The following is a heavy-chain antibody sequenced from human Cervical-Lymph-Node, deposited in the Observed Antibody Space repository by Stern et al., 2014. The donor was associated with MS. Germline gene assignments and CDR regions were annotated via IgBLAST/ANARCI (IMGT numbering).Heavy chain of an antibody. CDR2: ISAYNGGT. CDR1: GYTFTNYG. CDR3: ARTYVRAFDY. V-gene: IGHV1-18*01. Sequence: VQLVQSGSEVKKPGASVKGSCKASGYTFTNYGITWVRQAPGRGLEWMGWISAYNGGTNYAQNLQGRVTMTTDTSMTTAYMELRSLRSDDTAVYYCARTYVRAFDYWGQGSLVTVSS. D-gene: IGHD3-16*01. J-gene: IGHJ4*02.